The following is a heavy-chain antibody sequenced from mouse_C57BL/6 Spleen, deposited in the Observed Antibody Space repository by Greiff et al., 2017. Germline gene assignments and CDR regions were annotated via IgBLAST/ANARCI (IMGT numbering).Heavy chain of an antibody. CDR1: GYAFSSSW. Sequence: QVQLQQSGPELVKPGASVKISCKASGYAFSSSWMNWVKQRPGKGLEWIGRIYPGDGDTNYNGKFKGKATLTADKSSSTAYMQLSSLTSEDSAVYFCAEEITTRMDYWGPGTSVTVSS. CDR3: AEEITTRMDY. CDR2: IYPGDGDT. J-gene: IGHJ4*01. D-gene: IGHD1-1*01. V-gene: IGHV1-82*01.